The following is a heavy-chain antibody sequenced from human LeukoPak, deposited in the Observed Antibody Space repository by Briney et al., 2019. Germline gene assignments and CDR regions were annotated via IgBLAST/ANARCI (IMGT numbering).Heavy chain of an antibody. V-gene: IGHV3-21*01. Sequence: GGSLRLSCAASGFTFSDYAMSWVRQAPGKGLEWVSSISSSSSYIYYADSVKGRFTISRDNAKNSLYLQMNSLRAEDTAVYYCARDDENYDILTGYYIHYYGMDVWGQGTTVTVSS. CDR2: ISSSSSYI. CDR1: GFTFSDYA. CDR3: ARDDENYDILTGYYIHYYGMDV. D-gene: IGHD3-9*01. J-gene: IGHJ6*02.